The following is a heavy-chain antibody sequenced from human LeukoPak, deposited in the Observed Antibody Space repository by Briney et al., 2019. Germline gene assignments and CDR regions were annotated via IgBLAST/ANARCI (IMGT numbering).Heavy chain of an antibody. V-gene: IGHV1-69*05. CDR3: ARDQIPIVVVTAIMDNNYFDY. Sequence: SVKVSCKASGGTVRRFGISWVRQAPGQGLEWMGGIIPIFGTTSYVQKFQGRVTMTRDMSTSTVYMELSSLRSEDTAVYYCARDQIPIVVVTAIMDNNYFDYWGQGTLVTVSS. J-gene: IGHJ4*02. D-gene: IGHD2-21*02. CDR1: GGTVRRFG. CDR2: IIPIFGTT.